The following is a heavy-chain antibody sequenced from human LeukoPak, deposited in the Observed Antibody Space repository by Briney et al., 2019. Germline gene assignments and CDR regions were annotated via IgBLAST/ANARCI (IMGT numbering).Heavy chain of an antibody. Sequence: SETLSLTCAAYGGTLSGYYWSWIRQPPGKGLEWIGEIKEREKTNYNPSLKSRVTISIDTSKNQFSPKLSSVTAADTAVYYCAREGLRNVHNPLGYWGQGTLVTVSP. V-gene: IGHV4-34*01. CDR2: IKEREKT. D-gene: IGHD5-24*01. CDR1: GGTLSGYY. CDR3: AREGLRNVHNPLGY. J-gene: IGHJ4*02.